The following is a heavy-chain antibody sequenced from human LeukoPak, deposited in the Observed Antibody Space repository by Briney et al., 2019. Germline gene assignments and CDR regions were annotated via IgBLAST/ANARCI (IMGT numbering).Heavy chain of an antibody. CDR3: AKSYSRYDFWSGYSLGSVSGGFDY. CDR1: GFTFDKYT. V-gene: IGHV3-48*04. J-gene: IGHJ4*02. D-gene: IGHD3-3*01. Sequence: PGGSLRLSCAASGFTFDKYTMNWVRQAPGRGPEWLSYITSSSTTIYYADSVKGRFTVSRDNAKNSLYLQMNSLRAEDTAVYYCAKSYSRYDFWSGYSLGSVSGGFDYWGQGTLVTVSS. CDR2: ITSSSTTI.